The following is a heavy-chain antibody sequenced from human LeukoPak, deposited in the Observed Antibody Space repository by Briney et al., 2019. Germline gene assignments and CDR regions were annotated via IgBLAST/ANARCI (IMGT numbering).Heavy chain of an antibody. CDR3: ARLRYDFWSGSAVFDY. Sequence: SETLSLTCTVSGGSISSSSYYWGWIRQPPGKGLEWIGSIYYSGSTYYNPSLKSRATISVDTSKNQFSLKLSSVTAADTAVYYCARLRYDFWSGSAVFDYWGQGTLVTVSS. V-gene: IGHV4-39*01. CDR2: IYYSGST. CDR1: GGSISSSSYY. D-gene: IGHD3-3*01. J-gene: IGHJ4*02.